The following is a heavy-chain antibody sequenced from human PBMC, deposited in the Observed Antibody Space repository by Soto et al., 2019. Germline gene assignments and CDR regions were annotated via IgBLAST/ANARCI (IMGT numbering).Heavy chain of an antibody. CDR3: AREGVDTAGCFDV. CDR2: IEGDGSST. V-gene: IGHV3-74*01. Sequence: RLSCAASGFTFSSYWMHWVRQAPGKGLEWVSRIEGDGSSTTSADSVKGRFTVSRDDARNTLYLQMSSLRADDTAIYYCAREGVDTAGCFDVWGQVPMDTVSS. J-gene: IGHJ3*01. CDR1: GFTFSSYW. D-gene: IGHD6-13*01.